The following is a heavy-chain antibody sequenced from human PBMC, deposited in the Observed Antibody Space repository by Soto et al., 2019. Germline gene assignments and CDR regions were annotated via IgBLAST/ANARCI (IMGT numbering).Heavy chain of an antibody. D-gene: IGHD3-22*01. CDR2: INPSGGST. J-gene: IGHJ4*02. CDR1: GYTFTIYY. V-gene: IGHV1-46*03. Sequence: ASVKVSCKASGYTFTIYYMHWVRQAPGQGLEWMGIINPSGGSTSYAQKFQGRVTMTRDTSTSTVYMELSSLRSEDTAVYYCARGYYYDSSGYYRLGYWGQGTRVTVSS. CDR3: ARGYYYDSSGYYRLGY.